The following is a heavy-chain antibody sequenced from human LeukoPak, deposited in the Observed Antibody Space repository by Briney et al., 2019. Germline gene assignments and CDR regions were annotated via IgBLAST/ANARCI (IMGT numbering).Heavy chain of an antibody. CDR3: ARGGLVRSFDY. Sequence: PGGSLRLSXAASGFTFRSYWMHWVRQAPGKGLVWVSRINSDGSSTSYADSVKGRFTISRDNAKNTLYLQMNSLRAEDTAVYYCARGGLVRSFDYWGQGTLVTVSS. D-gene: IGHD6-19*01. J-gene: IGHJ4*02. CDR1: GFTFRSYW. V-gene: IGHV3-74*01. CDR2: INSDGSST.